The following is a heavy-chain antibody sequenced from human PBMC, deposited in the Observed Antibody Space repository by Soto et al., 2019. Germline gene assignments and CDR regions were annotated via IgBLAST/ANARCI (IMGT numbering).Heavy chain of an antibody. V-gene: IGHV3-66*01. CDR1: GFTVSSNY. D-gene: IGHD5-12*01. J-gene: IGHJ6*03. Sequence: PGGSLRLSCAASGFTVSSNYMSWVRQAPGKGLEWVSVIYSGGSTYYADSVKGRFTISRDNSKNTLYLQMNSLRADDTAVYYCARVKSQYSGYDLSVGSYYYMDVWGKGTTVTVSS. CDR3: ARVKSQYSGYDLSVGSYYYMDV. CDR2: IYSGGST.